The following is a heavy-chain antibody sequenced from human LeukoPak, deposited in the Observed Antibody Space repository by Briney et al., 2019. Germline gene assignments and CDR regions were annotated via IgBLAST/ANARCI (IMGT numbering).Heavy chain of an antibody. CDR3: ARDSGSYVLAN. V-gene: IGHV3-64D*06. D-gene: IGHD1-26*01. J-gene: IGHJ4*02. CDR2: ITTNGDST. Sequence: GGSLRLSCSASGFTFSSYAMHWVRQAPGKGLEYVSAITTNGDSTFYADSVKGRFTISRDNSKNTLYLQMSSLRAEDTAVYYCARDSGSYVLANWGQGTLVTVSS. CDR1: GFTFSSYA.